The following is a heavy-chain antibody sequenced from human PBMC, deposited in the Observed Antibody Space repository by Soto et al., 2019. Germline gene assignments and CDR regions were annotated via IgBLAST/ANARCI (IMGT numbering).Heavy chain of an antibody. D-gene: IGHD1-7*01. CDR3: VTETGDNWTYEVY. CDR2: VYTSGNG. J-gene: IGHJ4*02. CDR1: GGSISHYS. V-gene: IGHV4-4*07. Sequence: QVQLQESGPGLVKPSETLSLTCTVSGGSISHYSCSWIRQSAGKGLEWIGRVYTSGNGHYNPSLRSRVSISVDKSRNQFSLRVTSVTAADTALYYCVTETGDNWTYEVYWGQGTPVTVSS.